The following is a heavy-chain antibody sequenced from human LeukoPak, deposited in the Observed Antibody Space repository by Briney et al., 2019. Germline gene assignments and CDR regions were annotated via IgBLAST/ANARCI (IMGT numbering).Heavy chain of an antibody. J-gene: IGHJ3*02. CDR3: ARSEAGAVYYDSSGYPDAFDI. D-gene: IGHD3-22*01. Sequence: PSETLSLTCTVSGGSISSGGYYWSRIRQHPGKGLEWIGYIYYSGSTYYNPSLKSRVTISVDTSKNQFSLKLSSVTAADTAVYYCARSEAGAVYYDSSGYPDAFDIWGQGTMVTVSS. CDR2: IYYSGST. V-gene: IGHV4-31*03. CDR1: GGSISSGGYY.